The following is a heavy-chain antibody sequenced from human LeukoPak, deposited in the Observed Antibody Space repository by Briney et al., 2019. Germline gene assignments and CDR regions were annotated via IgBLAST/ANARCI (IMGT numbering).Heavy chain of an antibody. Sequence: ASVKVSCKASGYSFTGYYIHWVRQAPGQGLVWMGWINPNSGGTNYAQKFQGRVTMTRDTSISTAYMELSRLRSDDTAVYYCARGDIVVLPAGIPHNWFDPWGQGTLVTVSS. CDR1: GYSFTGYY. CDR2: INPNSGGT. CDR3: ARGDIVVLPAGIPHNWFDP. V-gene: IGHV1-2*02. J-gene: IGHJ5*02. D-gene: IGHD2-2*02.